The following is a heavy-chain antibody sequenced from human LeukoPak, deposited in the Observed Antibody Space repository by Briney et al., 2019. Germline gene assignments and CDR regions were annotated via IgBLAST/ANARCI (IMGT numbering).Heavy chain of an antibody. CDR3: ARVNINNWHSCDY. CDR2: IYHSGSP. J-gene: IGHJ4*02. Sequence: PAGTLSLTCAVSGGSISSNNWGGGGRQPRGQGVGWIGEIYHSGSPNYNPSLKSRVTISVDKSRNHFSLNLSSVTAADTAVYYCARVNINNWHSCDYWGQGTLVTVSS. CDR1: GGSISSNNW. D-gene: IGHD1-1*01. V-gene: IGHV4-4*02.